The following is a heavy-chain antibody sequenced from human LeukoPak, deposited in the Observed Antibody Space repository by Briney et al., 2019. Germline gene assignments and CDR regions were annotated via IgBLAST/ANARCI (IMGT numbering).Heavy chain of an antibody. CDR1: GGSISSYY. J-gene: IGHJ4*02. V-gene: IGHV4-4*07. CDR3: ARDDPDDSSGYSSWYFDY. D-gene: IGHD3-22*01. Sequence: SETLSLTCTVSGGSISSYYWSWIRQPAGKGLEWIGRIYTSGSTNYNPSLKSRVTMSGDTSKNQFSLKLSSVTAADTAVYYCARDDPDDSSGYSSWYFDYWGQGTLVTVSS. CDR2: IYTSGST.